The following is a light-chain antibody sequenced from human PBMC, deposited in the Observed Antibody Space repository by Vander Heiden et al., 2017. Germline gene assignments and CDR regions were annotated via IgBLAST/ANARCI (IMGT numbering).Light chain of an antibody. CDR3: QWDDESLLT. V-gene: IGKV3-20*01. Sequence: EVVLTQSPGTLSSSPGERVTLSCRASQSVRSSHLVWYQQKPGQAPRLVIYSASSRATGVPDRFSGSGSGTDFSLTISRLEPEDFAVYYCQWDDESLLTFGGGTKVEIK. CDR1: QSVRSSH. J-gene: IGKJ4*01. CDR2: SAS.